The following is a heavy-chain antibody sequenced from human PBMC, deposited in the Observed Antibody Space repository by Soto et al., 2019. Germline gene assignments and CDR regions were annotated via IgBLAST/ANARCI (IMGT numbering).Heavy chain of an antibody. CDR1: GFTFGSYW. Sequence: GGSLRLSCAASGFTFGSYWVSWVRQAPGKGLEWAANIKQDGSEKYYVDSVKGRFTISRDNAKNSLYLQMNSLRAEDTAVYYCARVLFFGRGSGWYSSRRGYGMDVWGQGTTVTVSS. V-gene: IGHV3-7*01. J-gene: IGHJ6*02. CDR3: ARVLFFGRGSGWYSSRRGYGMDV. CDR2: IKQDGSEK. D-gene: IGHD6-19*01.